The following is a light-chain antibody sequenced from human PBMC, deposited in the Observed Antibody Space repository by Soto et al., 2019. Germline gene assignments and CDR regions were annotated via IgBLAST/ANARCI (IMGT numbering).Light chain of an antibody. CDR2: WAS. CDR3: QQYYSTPRAT. J-gene: IGKJ3*01. Sequence: DIVMTQSPDSLAVSLGERATINCKSSQSVLYSSNNKNYLAWYQQKPGQPPKLLIYWASTRESGVPDRFSGSGSGTDFTLTISSLQADDVAVYYCQQYYSTPRATFGPGTKVDIK. V-gene: IGKV4-1*01. CDR1: QSVLYSSNNKNY.